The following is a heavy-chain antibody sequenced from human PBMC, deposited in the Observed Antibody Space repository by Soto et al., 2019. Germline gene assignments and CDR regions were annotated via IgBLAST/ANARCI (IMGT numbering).Heavy chain of an antibody. CDR2: INPGYPAGRST. V-gene: IGHV1-46*01. D-gene: IGHD3-16*02. CDR3: AGEAIVSCFNCYMD. J-gene: IGHJ6*03. Sequence: AALKSCSKASGCHFTTLFIHWVRQAPGQGLEWMGVINPGYPAGRSTTYAQKFQGRVTMTTDTSTSTVYMELSRLRSDYTAEYYRAGEAIVSCFNCYMD. CDR1: GCHFTTLF.